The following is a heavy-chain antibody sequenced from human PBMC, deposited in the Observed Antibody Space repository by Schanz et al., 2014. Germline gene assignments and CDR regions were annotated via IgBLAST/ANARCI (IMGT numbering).Heavy chain of an antibody. J-gene: IGHJ4*02. D-gene: IGHD5-12*01. Sequence: QVHLVQSGAEVKKPGASVKVSCKASGYTFVSYSMHWVRQAPGQGLEWMGWINPNSGTTNYAQKFQGWVTMTRDTSISTAYMELSRLKSDDTAVYYCARAFGGYDPAGALDYWGQGTLVTVSA. CDR2: INPNSGTT. CDR3: ARAFGGYDPAGALDY. V-gene: IGHV1-2*04. CDR1: GYTFVSYS.